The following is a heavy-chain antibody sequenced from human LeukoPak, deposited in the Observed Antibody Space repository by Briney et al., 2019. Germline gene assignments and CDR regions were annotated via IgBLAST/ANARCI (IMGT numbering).Heavy chain of an antibody. V-gene: IGHV3-48*01. D-gene: IGHD1-1*01. J-gene: IGHJ5*02. CDR3: ASFDRYT. CDR1: GFTFSTYS. Sequence: GGSLRLSCAASGFTFSTYSMNWVRQAPGKGLGWVSYIGTTGSTRYYADSVKGRFTISRDNAKNSLYLQMNSLRAEDTAVYYCASFDRYTWGQGTLVAVSS. CDR2: IGTTGSTR.